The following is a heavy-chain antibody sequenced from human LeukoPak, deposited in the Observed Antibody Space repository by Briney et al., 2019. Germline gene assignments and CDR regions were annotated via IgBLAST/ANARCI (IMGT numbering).Heavy chain of an antibody. CDR2: ISYDGSNK. J-gene: IGHJ6*04. CDR3: ARGYQDYYYYYGRDV. D-gene: IGHD2-2*01. V-gene: IGHV3-30*04. CDR1: GFTFSSYA. Sequence: GRSLRLSCAASGFTFSSYAMHWVRQAPGKGLEWVAVISYDGSNKYYADSVKGRFTISRDNSKNTLYLQMNSLRAEDTAVYYCARGYQDYYYYYGRDVGGKGTTVTVSS.